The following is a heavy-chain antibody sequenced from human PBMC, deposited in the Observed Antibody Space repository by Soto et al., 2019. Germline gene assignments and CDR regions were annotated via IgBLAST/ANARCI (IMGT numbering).Heavy chain of an antibody. CDR3: AREVWSGYDSSALDAFDI. CDR1: GFTFSSYS. D-gene: IGHD3-22*01. J-gene: IGHJ3*02. CDR2: ISSSSSYI. V-gene: IGHV3-21*01. Sequence: GGSLRLSCAASGFTFSSYSMNWVRQAPGKGLEWVSSISSSSSYIYYADSVKGRFTISRDNAKNSLYLQMNSLRAEDTAVYYCAREVWSGYDSSALDAFDIWGQGTMVTVSS.